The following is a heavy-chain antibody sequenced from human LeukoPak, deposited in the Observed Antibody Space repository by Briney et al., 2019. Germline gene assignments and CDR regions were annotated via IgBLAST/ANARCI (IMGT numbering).Heavy chain of an antibody. CDR2: IKSNPDGGTA. Sequence: GGSLRLSCAASGFIFHNAWMAWVRQAPGKGLEWVGRIKSNPDGGTADYAAPVKGSFIISRDDSKNTLYLQLNSLKTEDTAVYYCTTLSYDVHYWGQGTLVTVSS. V-gene: IGHV3-15*05. J-gene: IGHJ4*02. CDR3: TTLSYDVHY. CDR1: GFIFHNAW. D-gene: IGHD3-3*01.